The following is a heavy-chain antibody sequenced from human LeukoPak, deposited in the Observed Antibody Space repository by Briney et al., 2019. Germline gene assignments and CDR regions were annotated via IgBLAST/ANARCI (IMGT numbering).Heavy chain of an antibody. D-gene: IGHD5-12*01. J-gene: IGHJ4*02. CDR3: AKSRGGVVATTFDY. Sequence: GGSLRLSCAASGFTFSSYAMSWVRQAPGKGLEWVSAISGSGGSTYYVGSVKGRFTISRDNSKNTLYLQMNSLRAEDTAVYYCAKSRGGVVATTFDYWGQGTLVTVSS. V-gene: IGHV3-23*01. CDR1: GFTFSSYA. CDR2: ISGSGGST.